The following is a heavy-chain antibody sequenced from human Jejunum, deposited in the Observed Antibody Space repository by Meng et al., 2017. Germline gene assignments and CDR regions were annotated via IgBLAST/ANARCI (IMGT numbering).Heavy chain of an antibody. Sequence: SETLSLTCSVSGGSISTYYWSWIRQPPGKGLEWIGYVYYRGNTNYNPSLKRRVTISVDTSKTQFSLKLSSVTAADTAVYYCAGDSRLGYCTSTTCAIDYWGQGTLVTVSS. CDR2: VYYRGNT. V-gene: IGHV4-59*01. J-gene: IGHJ4*02. CDR3: AGDSRLGYCTSTTCAIDY. D-gene: IGHD2-2*01. CDR1: GGSISTYY.